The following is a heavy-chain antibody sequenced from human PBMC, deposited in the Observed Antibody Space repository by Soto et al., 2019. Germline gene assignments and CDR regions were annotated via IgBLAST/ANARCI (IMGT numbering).Heavy chain of an antibody. CDR1: GGFVCRPSYF. Sequence: QVQLQESGPGLVKPSETLSLTCTASGGFVCRPSYFWRWIRQPPGKEMEFIAYVYYTGATKYSPSLKSRASISLDKSKNQFTLNLSSVTTADTAIYYCARMRFGEVPNWFDPWCQGILVTVS. V-gene: IGHV4-61*01. CDR3: ARMRFGEVPNWFDP. J-gene: IGHJ5*02. CDR2: VYYTGAT. D-gene: IGHD3-3*01.